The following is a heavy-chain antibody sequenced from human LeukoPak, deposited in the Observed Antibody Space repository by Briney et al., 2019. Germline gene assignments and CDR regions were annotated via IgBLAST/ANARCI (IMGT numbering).Heavy chain of an antibody. V-gene: IGHV4-61*02. CDR1: GGSISSGSYY. CDR3: AREPYSGSAGVFDY. CDR2: IYTSGST. J-gene: IGHJ4*02. D-gene: IGHD1-26*01. Sequence: SETLSLTCTVSGGSISSGSYYWSWIRQPAGKGLEWIGRIYTSGSTNYNPSLKSRVTISVDTSKNQFSLKLSSVTAADTAVYYCAREPYSGSAGVFDYWGQGTLVTVSS.